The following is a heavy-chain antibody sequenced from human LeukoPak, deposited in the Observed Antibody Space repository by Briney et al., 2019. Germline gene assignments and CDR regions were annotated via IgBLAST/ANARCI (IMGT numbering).Heavy chain of an antibody. CDR3: ARGAIFGVTPRGYGMDV. CDR1: GYTFTIYD. D-gene: IGHD3-3*01. CDR2: MNPNNGGT. Sequence: ASVKVSCKASGYTFTIYDINWVRQAPGQGLEWVGWMNPNNGGTVYAQKFQGRVTMTRDTSTGTLYMELNSLKSEDTAVYCCARGAIFGVTPRGYGMDVWGQGTTVTVSS. J-gene: IGHJ6*02. V-gene: IGHV1-8*01.